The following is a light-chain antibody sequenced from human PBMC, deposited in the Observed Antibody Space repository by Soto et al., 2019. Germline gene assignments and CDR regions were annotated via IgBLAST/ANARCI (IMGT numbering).Light chain of an antibody. CDR3: LHDHTYPWT. CDR1: QDIGND. V-gene: IGKV1-6*01. J-gene: IGKJ1*01. CDR2: AAS. Sequence: IQMTQSEFSLSAISGYRVTIVCRASQDIGNDLGWYQQMPGKAPKLLIFAASTLQSGVSSRFSGSGSGTHFTLTIGNLQPEDAATYYCLHDHTYPWTFGQGTKVDI.